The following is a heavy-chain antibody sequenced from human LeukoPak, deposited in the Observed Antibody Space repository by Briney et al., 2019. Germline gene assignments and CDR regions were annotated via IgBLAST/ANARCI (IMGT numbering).Heavy chain of an antibody. Sequence: GASLRISCKGSGYSFTSYWIGWVRQMPGKGLEWMGIIYPGDSDTRYSPSFQGQVTISADKSISTAYLQWSSLKASDTAMYYCARLRRDGYNYYAFDIWGQGTMVTVSS. D-gene: IGHD5-24*01. CDR2: IYPGDSDT. CDR3: ARLRRDGYNYYAFDI. CDR1: GYSFTSYW. V-gene: IGHV5-51*01. J-gene: IGHJ3*02.